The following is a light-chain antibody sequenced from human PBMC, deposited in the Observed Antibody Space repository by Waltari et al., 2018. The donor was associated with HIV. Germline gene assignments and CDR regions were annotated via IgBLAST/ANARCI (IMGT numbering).Light chain of an antibody. CDR2: EVI. CDR3: CSYAGTYTYVL. J-gene: IGLJ3*02. CDR1: SSDVGGYDS. Sequence: QSALTQPRSVSGSPGQSVTISCTGTSSDVGGYDSVSWYLQHPGKVPKLIIYEVIKRPSGVPDRFSGSKFGNTASLTISGLQTEDEADYFCCSYAGTYTYVLFGGGTKLTVL. V-gene: IGLV2-11*01.